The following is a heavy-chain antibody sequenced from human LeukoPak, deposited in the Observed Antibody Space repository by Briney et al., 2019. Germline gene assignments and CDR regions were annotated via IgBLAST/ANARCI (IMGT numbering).Heavy chain of an antibody. Sequence: SETLSLTCTVSGGSISSYYWSWIRQPPGKGLEWIGYLYNSGSTNYNPSLKSRVTISVDTSKNQFSLKLSSVTAADTAVYYCATISTYYYDSSGYYGEYFQHWGQGTLVTVSS. V-gene: IGHV4-59*08. CDR1: GGSISSYY. J-gene: IGHJ1*01. CDR2: LYNSGST. D-gene: IGHD3-22*01. CDR3: ATISTYYYDSSGYYGEYFQH.